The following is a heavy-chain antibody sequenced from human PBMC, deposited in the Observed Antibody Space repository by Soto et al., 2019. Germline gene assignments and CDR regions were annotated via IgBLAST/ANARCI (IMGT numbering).Heavy chain of an antibody. J-gene: IGHJ6*02. V-gene: IGHV3-23*01. D-gene: IGHD3-9*01. CDR3: AKEPNYDILTGYYRDYYYYGMDV. Sequence: GGSLRLSCAASGFTFSSYAMSWVRQAPGKGLEWVSAISGSGGSTYYADSVKGRFTISRDNSKNTLYLQMNSLRAEDTAVYYCAKEPNYDILTGYYRDYYYYGMDVWGQGTTVTVSS. CDR1: GFTFSSYA. CDR2: ISGSGGST.